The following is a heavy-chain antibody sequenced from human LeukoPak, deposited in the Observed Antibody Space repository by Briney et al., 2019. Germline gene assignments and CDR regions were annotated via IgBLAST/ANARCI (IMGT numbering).Heavy chain of an antibody. D-gene: IGHD3-3*01. V-gene: IGHV3-23*01. Sequence: GGSLRLSCAASGFTFSNYDMTWVRQAPGRGLEWVSGISGSGGATYSADSVKGRFTISRDNSKNMLYLQMNSLRAEDTAVYYCAKDSDTIFGVVSLFDYWGQGTLVTVSS. CDR2: ISGSGGAT. CDR1: GFTFSNYD. CDR3: AKDSDTIFGVVSLFDY. J-gene: IGHJ4*02.